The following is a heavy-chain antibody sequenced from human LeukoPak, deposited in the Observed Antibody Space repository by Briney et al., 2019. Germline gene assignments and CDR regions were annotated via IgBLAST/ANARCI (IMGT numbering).Heavy chain of an antibody. CDR1: GLTFSNAW. D-gene: IGHD6-13*01. V-gene: IGHV3-15*01. CDR2: IKSKTDGGTT. J-gene: IGHJ4*02. CDR3: TTDGSGSRPRRGLDY. Sequence: GGSLRLSCAASGLTFSNAWMSWVRQAPGKGLEWVGRIKSKTDGGTTDYAAPVKGRFTISRDDSKNTLYLQMNSLKTEDTAVYYCTTDGSGSRPRRGLDYWGQGTLVTVSS.